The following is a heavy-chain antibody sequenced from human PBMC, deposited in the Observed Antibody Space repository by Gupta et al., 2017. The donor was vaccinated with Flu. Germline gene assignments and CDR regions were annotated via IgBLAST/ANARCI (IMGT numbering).Heavy chain of an antibody. D-gene: IGHD4-17*01. V-gene: IGHV3-48*03. CDR2: TSNSGGST. J-gene: IGHJ2*01. CDR3: ARVVFTVTWLNRYFDL. Sequence: EVQLVESGGGLVQPGGSLRLSCDDSGFPFSNSEMSRVRRAPGKGLEWVSYTSNSGGSTFYADSVKCRFIISRDNAKNSLYLQMNSLRAEDTAVYYCARVVFTVTWLNRYFDLWGRGTLVTVSS. CDR1: GFPFSNSE.